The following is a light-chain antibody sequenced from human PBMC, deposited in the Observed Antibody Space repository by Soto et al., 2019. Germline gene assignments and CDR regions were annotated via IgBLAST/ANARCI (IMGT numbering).Light chain of an antibody. CDR3: QQYGSSPWT. CDR1: QSVSSNY. V-gene: IGKV3-20*01. Sequence: EIVLTQSPGTLSLSPGEAATLSCRSSQSVSSNYLAWYKQKPGQAPRLVIYGASSRLTGIPDRFTGSGSGTDFTLTINRLEPEDFEVYYCQQYGSSPWTFGQGTKVDIK. J-gene: IGKJ1*01. CDR2: GAS.